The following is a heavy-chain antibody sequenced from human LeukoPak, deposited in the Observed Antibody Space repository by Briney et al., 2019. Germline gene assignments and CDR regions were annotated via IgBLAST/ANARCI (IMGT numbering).Heavy chain of an antibody. D-gene: IGHD3-3*01. J-gene: IGHJ4*02. CDR1: GFTFSSYA. CDR3: AKVFSPYDFWSGYYTFDY. Sequence: GGSPRLSCAASGFTFSSYAMSWVRQAPGKGLEWVSAISGSGGSTYYADSVKGRFTISRDNSKNTLYLQMNSLRAEDTAVYYCAKVFSPYDFWSGYYTFDYWGQGTLVTVSS. CDR2: ISGSGGST. V-gene: IGHV3-23*01.